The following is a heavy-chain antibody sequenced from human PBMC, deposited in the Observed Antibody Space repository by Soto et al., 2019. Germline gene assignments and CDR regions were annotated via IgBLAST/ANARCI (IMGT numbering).Heavy chain of an antibody. CDR2: INAGNGNT. J-gene: IGHJ3*02. CDR1: GYTFTSYA. D-gene: IGHD3-10*01. Sequence: ASVKVSCKASGYTFTSYAMHWVRQAPGQRLEWMGWINAGNGNTKYSQKFQGRVTITRDTSASTAYMELSSLRSEDTAVYYCATLGTTMVRGVIGAFDIWGQGTMVTVSS. V-gene: IGHV1-3*01. CDR3: ATLGTTMVRGVIGAFDI.